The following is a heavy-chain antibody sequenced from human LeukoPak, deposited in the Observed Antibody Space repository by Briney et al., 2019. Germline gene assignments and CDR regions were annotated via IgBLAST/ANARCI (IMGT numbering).Heavy chain of an antibody. CDR1: GFTFSSYE. Sequence: GGSLRLSCAASGFTFSSYEMNWVRQAPGKGLEWVAVISYDGSNKYYADSVKGRFTIPRDNSKNTLYLQMNSLRAEDTAVYYCAKKLDKYSYGHYFDYWGQGTLVTVSS. J-gene: IGHJ4*02. CDR3: AKKLDKYSYGHYFDY. D-gene: IGHD5-18*01. CDR2: ISYDGSNK. V-gene: IGHV3-30*18.